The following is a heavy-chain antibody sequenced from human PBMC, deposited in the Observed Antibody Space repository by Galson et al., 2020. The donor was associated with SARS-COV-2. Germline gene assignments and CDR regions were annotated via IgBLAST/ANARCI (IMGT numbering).Heavy chain of an antibody. Sequence: GESLKISCAASGFTFSSYGMHWVRQAPGKGLEWVAVISYDGSNKYYADSVKGRFTISRDNSKNTLYQQMNSLRAEDTAVYYCAKARHGLRYFDWLFSTGQYYFDYWGQGTLVTVSS. J-gene: IGHJ4*02. CDR3: AKARHGLRYFDWLFSTGQYYFDY. D-gene: IGHD3-9*01. CDR2: ISYDGSNK. CDR1: GFTFSSYG. V-gene: IGHV3-30*18.